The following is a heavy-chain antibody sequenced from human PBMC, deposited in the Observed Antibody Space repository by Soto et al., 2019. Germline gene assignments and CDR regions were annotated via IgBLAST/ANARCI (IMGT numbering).Heavy chain of an antibody. V-gene: IGHV3-74*01. CDR2: ISADGDTT. CDR3: ARAAIANALDV. Sequence: EVQLVESGGGLIQPGGSLRVSCAASGFIFSDYSMHWVRQAPGKGLVWVSYISADGDTTNYADSVKGRFSMSRDNAKNSLYLQMNSLRAQETAVYYCARAAIANALDVWGQGTIVTVSS. J-gene: IGHJ3*01. CDR1: GFIFSDYS.